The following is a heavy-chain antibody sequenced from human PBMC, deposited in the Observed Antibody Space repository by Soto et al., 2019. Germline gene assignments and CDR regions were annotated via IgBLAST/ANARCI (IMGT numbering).Heavy chain of an antibody. J-gene: IGHJ6*02. CDR1: GGSISSGDYY. CDR2: IYYSGST. V-gene: IGHV4-30-4*01. D-gene: IGHD3-3*01. CDR3: ARYYDQASGGVYGMDV. Sequence: QVQLQESGPGLVKPSQTLSLTCTVSGGSISSGDYYWSWIRQPPGKGLEWIGYIYYSGSTYYNPSLKRRVTMTVDTSKYQFSLKLSSVTAADTAVYYCARYYDQASGGVYGMDVWGQGTTVTVSS.